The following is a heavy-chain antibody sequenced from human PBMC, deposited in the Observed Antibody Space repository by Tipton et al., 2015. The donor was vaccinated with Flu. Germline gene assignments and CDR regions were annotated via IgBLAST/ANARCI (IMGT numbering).Heavy chain of an antibody. J-gene: IGHJ5*01. CDR3: ARRDYSNYVSEPKNWFDS. CDR1: GGSISSGGFF. Sequence: TLSLTCTVSGGSISSGGFFWSWIRQHPGKGLEWIGYVDNSGSTYHNPSLKSRVTISVDTSKNQFSLRLSSVTAADTAVYYCARRDYSNYVSEPKNWFDSWGQGTLVTVSS. D-gene: IGHD4-11*01. CDR2: VDNSGST. V-gene: IGHV4-31*03.